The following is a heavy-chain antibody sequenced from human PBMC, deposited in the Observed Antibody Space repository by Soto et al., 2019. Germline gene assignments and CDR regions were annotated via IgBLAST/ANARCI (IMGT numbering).Heavy chain of an antibody. D-gene: IGHD3-16*01. V-gene: IGHV3-7*04. CDR1: GFTFSNYW. CDR3: GGGGGWVFSA. Sequence: EVQLVESGGGLVQPGGSLRLSCIASGFTFSNYWMNWVRQAPGKGLEWVAIIKQDGSETFYMDSVKGRFTISRDNAKNSLYPQMNPRRAGDTAVYSWGGGGGWVFSAWGQGTQVAVSS. CDR2: IKQDGSET. J-gene: IGHJ5*02.